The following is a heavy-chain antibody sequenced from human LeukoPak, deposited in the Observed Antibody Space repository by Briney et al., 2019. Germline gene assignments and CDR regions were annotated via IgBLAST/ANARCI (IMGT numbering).Heavy chain of an antibody. D-gene: IGHD3-22*01. CDR3: TRAATSSGYSFDY. V-gene: IGHV3-74*01. J-gene: IGHJ4*02. Sequence: GGSLRLSCAASGFTFSSYWMHWVRQAPGRGLVWVSRINSDGSSTSYADSVKGRFTISRDNAKNTLYLQMDSLRTEDTAVYYCTRAATSSGYSFDYWGQGTLVTVSS. CDR1: GFTFSSYW. CDR2: INSDGSST.